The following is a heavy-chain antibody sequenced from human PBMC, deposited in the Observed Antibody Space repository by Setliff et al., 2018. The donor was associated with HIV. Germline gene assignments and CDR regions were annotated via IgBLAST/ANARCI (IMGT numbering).Heavy chain of an antibody. V-gene: IGHV4-31*03. J-gene: IGHJ4*02. CDR3: ATRPRIAARPFDY. D-gene: IGHD6-6*01. Sequence: PSETLSLTCSVSGVSVGSGDYYWHWIRQNPEKALEWVGYIFHSGHTYYNPSLKSRISMSMVTSKYPFSLELTSLTAADTAVYYCATRPRIAARPFDYWGQGRLVTVPS. CDR1: GVSVGSGDYY. CDR2: IFHSGHT.